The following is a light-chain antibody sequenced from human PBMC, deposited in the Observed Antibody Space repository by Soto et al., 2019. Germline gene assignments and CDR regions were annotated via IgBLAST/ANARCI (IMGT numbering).Light chain of an antibody. CDR3: QQRSNWPF. CDR1: QSVSSY. CDR2: DAS. Sequence: EIVLTQSPATLSLSPGERATLSCRASQSVSSYLAWYQQKPGQAPRLLIYDASNRATGIPARFSGSGSGTDFTFTFSSLEPEDFAVYYCQQRSNWPFFGGGTKV. V-gene: IGKV3-11*01. J-gene: IGKJ4*01.